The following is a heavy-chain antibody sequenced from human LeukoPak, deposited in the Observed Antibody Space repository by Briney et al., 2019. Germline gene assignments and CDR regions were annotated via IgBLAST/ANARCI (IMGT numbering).Heavy chain of an antibody. D-gene: IGHD6-13*01. J-gene: IGHJ4*02. V-gene: IGHV3-23*01. CDR2: SGSGGSP. CDR3: ANSYSSSWYFGYYFDY. CDR1: GFTFTNYA. Sequence: PGGSLRLSCAASGFTFTNYAMNWVRQAPGKGLEWVSTSGSGGSPFYADSVKGRFTISRDNSRNTLYLQMSSLRVEDTAVYYCANSYSSSWYFGYYFDYWGQGTLVTVSS.